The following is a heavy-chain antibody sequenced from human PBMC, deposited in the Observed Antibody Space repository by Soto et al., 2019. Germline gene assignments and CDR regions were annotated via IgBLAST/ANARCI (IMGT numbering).Heavy chain of an antibody. V-gene: IGHV1-8*01. D-gene: IGHD5-12*01. Sequence: VASVKVSCKASGYTFTSYDINWVRQATGQGLEWMGWMNPNSGNTGYAQKFQGRVTMTRNTSISTAYMELSSLRSEDTAVYYCAREGIVATIVSYYYYYYMDVWGKGTTVTVSS. CDR2: MNPNSGNT. J-gene: IGHJ6*03. CDR1: GYTFTSYD. CDR3: AREGIVATIVSYYYYYYMDV.